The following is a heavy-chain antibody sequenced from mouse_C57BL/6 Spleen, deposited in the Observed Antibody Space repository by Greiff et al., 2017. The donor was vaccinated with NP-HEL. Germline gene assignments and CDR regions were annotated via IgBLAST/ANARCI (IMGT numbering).Heavy chain of an antibody. Sequence: EVMLVESGGGLVKPGGSLKLSCAASGFTFSDYGMHWVRQAPEKGLEWVAYISSGSSTIYYADTVKGRFTISRDNAKNTLFLQMTSLRSEDTAMYYCARRIYYGNSYAMDYWGQGTSVTVSS. CDR3: ARRIYYGNSYAMDY. CDR2: ISSGSSTI. J-gene: IGHJ4*01. V-gene: IGHV5-17*01. D-gene: IGHD2-1*01. CDR1: GFTFSDYG.